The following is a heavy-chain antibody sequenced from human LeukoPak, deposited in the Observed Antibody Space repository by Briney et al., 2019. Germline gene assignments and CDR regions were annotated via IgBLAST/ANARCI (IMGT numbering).Heavy chain of an antibody. D-gene: IGHD1-26*01. Sequence: PSETLSPTCAVYGGSFSGYYWSWIRQPPGKGLEWIGEVHHSGGTSYNPSLKSRVTISLDTSKNQFSLRLNSVTAADTAVYYCARGVLRYYYFDYWGQGTLVTVSS. J-gene: IGHJ4*02. CDR1: GGSFSGYY. CDR3: ARGVLRYYYFDY. CDR2: VHHSGGT. V-gene: IGHV4-34*01.